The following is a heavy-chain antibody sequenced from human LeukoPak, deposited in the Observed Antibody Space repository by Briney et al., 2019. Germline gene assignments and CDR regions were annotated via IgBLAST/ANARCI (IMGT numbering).Heavy chain of an antibody. D-gene: IGHD5-18*01. J-gene: IGHJ4*02. CDR2: INPNSGGT. CDR3: ARGRYSYGDCVGFFDY. CDR1: GYTFTGYY. V-gene: IGHV1-2*02. Sequence: AASVKVSCKASGYTFTGYYMHWVRQAPGQGLEWMGWINPNSGGTNYAQKFQGRVTMTRDTSISTAYMELSRLRSDDTAVYYCARGRYSYGDCVGFFDYWGQGTLVTVSS.